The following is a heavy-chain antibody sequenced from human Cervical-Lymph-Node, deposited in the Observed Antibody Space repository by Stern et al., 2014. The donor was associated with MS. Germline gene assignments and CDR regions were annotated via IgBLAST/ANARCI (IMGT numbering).Heavy chain of an antibody. CDR2: ISYDGSNK. CDR3: AKKGFDX. Sequence: DQLVESGGGVVQPGRSLRLSCAASGFTFSSYGMHWVRQAPGKGLEWVAVISYDGSNKYYADSVKGRFPISRDNSKNTLYLQMNSLRAEXXXXYXCAKKGFDXXGQGTLVTVSS. CDR1: GFTFSSYG. J-gene: IGHJ4*02. V-gene: IGHV3-30*18.